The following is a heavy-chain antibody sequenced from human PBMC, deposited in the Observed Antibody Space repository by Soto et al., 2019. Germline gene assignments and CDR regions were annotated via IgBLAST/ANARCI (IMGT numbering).Heavy chain of an antibody. CDR3: ARDHRRDTAMDY. V-gene: IGHV1-69*13. J-gene: IGHJ4*02. CDR1: GGTFSSYA. D-gene: IGHD5-18*01. CDR2: IIPIFGTA. Sequence: GASVKVSCKASGGTFSSYAISWVRQAPGQGLEWMGGIIPIFGTANYAQKFQGRVTITADESTSTAYMELSSLRSEDTAVYYCARDHRRDTAMDYWGQGTLVTVSS.